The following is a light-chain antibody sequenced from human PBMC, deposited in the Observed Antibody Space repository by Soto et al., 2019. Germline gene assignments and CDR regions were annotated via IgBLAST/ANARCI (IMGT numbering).Light chain of an antibody. CDR2: GAS. V-gene: IGKV3-15*01. Sequence: EIVMTQSPATLSVSPGERATLSCRASQSVSSNLAWYQQKPGQAPRLLIYGASTRATGIPARFRGSGSGTEFTLTISSLQSEDFAVYYCQQYNNWPPQLTFGGGTKVEIK. CDR3: QQYNNWPPQLT. CDR1: QSVSSN. J-gene: IGKJ4*01.